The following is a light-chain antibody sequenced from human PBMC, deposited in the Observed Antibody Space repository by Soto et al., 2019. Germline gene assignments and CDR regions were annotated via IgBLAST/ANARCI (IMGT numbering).Light chain of an antibody. Sequence: ETVLTQSPATLSLSPGERATLSCRASQSVSSYLAWYQQNPGQAPRLLIYDASTRATGIPGRFSGSGSGTDFTLTISSLEPEDFVVYYCQQRSNWPWTFGQGTKVEIK. CDR1: QSVSSY. J-gene: IGKJ1*01. CDR3: QQRSNWPWT. V-gene: IGKV3-11*01. CDR2: DAS.